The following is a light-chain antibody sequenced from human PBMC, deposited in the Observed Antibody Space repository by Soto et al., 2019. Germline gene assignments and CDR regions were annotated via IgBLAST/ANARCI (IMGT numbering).Light chain of an antibody. J-gene: IGKJ2*01. CDR2: AAS. CDR3: QQYDNWPPYT. Sequence: EIVMTQSPVTLSVSPGERATLSYRASQSVSSNLAWFQQKPGQAPRLLIYAASTRATGIPARFSGSGSGTEFTLTISSLQSEDFAVYYCQQYDNWPPYTFGQGTKLEIK. CDR1: QSVSSN. V-gene: IGKV3-15*01.